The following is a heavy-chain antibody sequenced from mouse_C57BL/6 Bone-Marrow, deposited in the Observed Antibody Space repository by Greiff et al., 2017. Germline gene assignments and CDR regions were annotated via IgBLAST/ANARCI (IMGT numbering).Heavy chain of an antibody. D-gene: IGHD1-1*01. V-gene: IGHV1-81*01. CDR1: GYTFTSYG. CDR3: ARGITTVVRDY. Sequence: QVQLQQSGAELARPGASVKLSCKASGYTFTSYGISWVKQRTGQGLEWIGEFYPRSGNTYYNEKFKGKATLTADKSSSTAYMELRSLTSEDSAVYFCARGITTVVRDYWGQGTTLTVSS. CDR2: FYPRSGNT. J-gene: IGHJ2*01.